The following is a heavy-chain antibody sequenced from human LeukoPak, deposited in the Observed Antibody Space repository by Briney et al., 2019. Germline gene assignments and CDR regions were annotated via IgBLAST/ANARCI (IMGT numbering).Heavy chain of an antibody. V-gene: IGHV3-7*01. D-gene: IGHD6-19*01. CDR1: EFTFSGYW. CDR2: IKQNGSEK. CDR3: ARDEGNGWDY. J-gene: IGHJ4*02. Sequence: GGSLRLSCAGSEFTFSGYWMNWVRQAPGKGLKWVANIKQNGSEKYYVDSVKGRFTISRDNAKNSLYLQMNSLRVEDTAVYYCARDEGNGWDYWGQGALVTVSS.